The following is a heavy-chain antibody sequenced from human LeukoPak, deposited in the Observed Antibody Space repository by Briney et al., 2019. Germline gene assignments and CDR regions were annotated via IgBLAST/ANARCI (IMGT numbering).Heavy chain of an antibody. CDR1: GFTFSSYA. D-gene: IGHD3-10*01. V-gene: IGHV3-23*01. CDR3: AKDPAYGSGSDLNY. Sequence: GGSLRLSCAAPGFTFSSYAMSWVRQAPGKGLEWVSAISGSGGSTYYADSVKGRFTISRDNSKNTLYLQMNSLRAEDTAVYYCAKDPAYGSGSDLNYWGQGTLVTVSS. CDR2: ISGSGGST. J-gene: IGHJ4*02.